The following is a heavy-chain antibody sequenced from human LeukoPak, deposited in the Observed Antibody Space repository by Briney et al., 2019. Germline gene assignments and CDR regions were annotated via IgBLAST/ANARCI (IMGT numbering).Heavy chain of an antibody. CDR3: AKVNWNDDFDY. CDR1: GFTFSSYG. CDR2: ISYDGSNK. Sequence: GGSLRLSCAASGFTFSSYGMHWVRQAPGKGLEWVAVISYDGSNKYYADSVKGRFTISRNNSKNTLYLQMSSLRAEDTAVYYCAKVNWNDDFDYWGQGTLVTDSS. J-gene: IGHJ4*02. V-gene: IGHV3-30*18. D-gene: IGHD1-1*01.